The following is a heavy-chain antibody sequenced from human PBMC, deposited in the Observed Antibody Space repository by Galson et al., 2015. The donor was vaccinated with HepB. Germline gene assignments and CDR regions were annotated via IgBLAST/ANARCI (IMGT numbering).Heavy chain of an antibody. CDR1: GYTFTSYA. V-gene: IGHV7-4-1*02. D-gene: IGHD3-3*01. CDR2: INTNTGNP. CDR3: ARDPSVLRFLEWLLPNEDDAFDI. Sequence: SVKVSCKASGYTFTSYAMNWVRQAPGQGLEWMGWINTNTGNPTYAQGFTGRFVFSLDTSVSTAYLQISSLKAEDTAVYYCARDPSVLRFLEWLLPNEDDAFDIWGQGTMVTVSS. J-gene: IGHJ3*02.